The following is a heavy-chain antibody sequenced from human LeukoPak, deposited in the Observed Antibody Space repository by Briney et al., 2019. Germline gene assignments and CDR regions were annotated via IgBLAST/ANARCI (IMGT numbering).Heavy chain of an antibody. J-gene: IGHJ4*02. CDR1: GYSFTSYW. V-gene: IGHV5-51*01. CDR2: IWPGDSDI. D-gene: IGHD1-26*01. CDR3: ARRYSGSYYPEYFDY. Sequence: GESLKISCKGSGYSFTSYWIGWVRQMPGKGLEWMGIIWPGDSDIRYSASFQGQVTISADKSNSTAYLQWSSLKASDTAMYYCARRYSGSYYPEYFDYWGQGTLVTVSS.